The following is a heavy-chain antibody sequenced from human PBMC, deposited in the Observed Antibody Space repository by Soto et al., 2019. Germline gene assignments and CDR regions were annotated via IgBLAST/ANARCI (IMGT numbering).Heavy chain of an antibody. CDR3: ATRTTITRGGPAVDY. CDR1: GFTFSSYA. Sequence: EVQLLESGGGLAQTGGSLRLSCAASGFTFSSYAMNWVRQAPGKGLEWVSFISGSGDKTYYADSVKGRFTISRDNSKRRLSLQTNSLRAEDTAVYYGATRTTITRGGPAVDYWGQGTLVTVSS. J-gene: IGHJ4*02. V-gene: IGHV3-23*01. CDR2: ISGSGDKT. D-gene: IGHD5-12*01.